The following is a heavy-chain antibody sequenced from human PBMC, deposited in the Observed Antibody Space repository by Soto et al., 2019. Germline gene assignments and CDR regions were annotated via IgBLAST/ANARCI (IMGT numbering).Heavy chain of an antibody. CDR1: GGSISSYY. V-gene: IGHV4-59*08. Sequence: QVQLQESGPGLVKPSETLSLTCTVSGGSISSYYWSWIRQPPGKGLEWIGYIYYSGSTNYNPSLKSRVTISVDTSKNHFSLKLSSVTAADTAVYYCARQAATVTKVRKRFYFDYWGQGTLVTVSS. J-gene: IGHJ4*02. CDR2: IYYSGST. D-gene: IGHD4-17*01. CDR3: ARQAATVTKVRKRFYFDY.